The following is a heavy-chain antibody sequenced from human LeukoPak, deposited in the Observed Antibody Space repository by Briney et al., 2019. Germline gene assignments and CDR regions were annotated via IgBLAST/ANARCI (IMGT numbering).Heavy chain of an antibody. CDR1: GYTFTGYY. CDR2: INPNSGGT. Sequence: GASVKVSCKASGYTFTGYYMHWVRQAPGQGLEWMGWINPNSGGTNYAQKFQGRVTMTRDTSISTAYMELSRLRSDDTAVYYCARDPYYIVVVPAYYFDYWGQGTLVTASS. V-gene: IGHV1-2*02. CDR3: ARDPYYIVVVPAYYFDY. D-gene: IGHD2-2*01. J-gene: IGHJ4*02.